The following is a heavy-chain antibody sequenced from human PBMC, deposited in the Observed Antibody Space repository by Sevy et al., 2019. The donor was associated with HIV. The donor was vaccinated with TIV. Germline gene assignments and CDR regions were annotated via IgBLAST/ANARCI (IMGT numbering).Heavy chain of an antibody. J-gene: IGHJ6*02. CDR3: AKGAYYYDGSGYSMSQWYYGMDV. CDR1: GFTFSTYA. V-gene: IGHV3-23*01. Sequence: GESLKISCAASGFTFSTYAMSWDRQAPGKGLEWVSVISGSGGDTYYAESVKGRFTISRDNSKNTLYLQMNSLRAEDTAVYYCAKGAYYYDGSGYSMSQWYYGMDVWGQGTTVTVSS. CDR2: ISGSGGDT. D-gene: IGHD3-22*01.